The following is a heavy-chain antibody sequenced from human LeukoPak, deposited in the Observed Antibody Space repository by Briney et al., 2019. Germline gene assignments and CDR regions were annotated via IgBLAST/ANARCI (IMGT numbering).Heavy chain of an antibody. CDR3: AKLTGWVYGSWDKDY. J-gene: IGHJ4*02. CDR2: ISYNGGNK. D-gene: IGHD6-13*01. CDR1: GFTFSSYG. Sequence: GKSLRLSCAASGFTFSSYGMHWVRQAPGKGLEWVAVISYNGGNKYYADSVKGRFTISRDNSKNTLYLQMNSLRAEDTAVYYCAKLTGWVYGSWDKDYWGQGTLVTVSS. V-gene: IGHV3-30*18.